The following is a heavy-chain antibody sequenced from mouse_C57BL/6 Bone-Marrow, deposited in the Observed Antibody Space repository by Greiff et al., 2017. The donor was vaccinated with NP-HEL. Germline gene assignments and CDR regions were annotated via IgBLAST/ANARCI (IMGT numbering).Heavy chain of an antibody. Sequence: EVQLQQSGPELVKPGASVKISCKASGYSFTGYYMHWVKQSHGNILDWIGYIYPYNGVSSYNQKFKGKATLTVEKSYSTSYMGLRSLTSEVSAVYYCARGGTAQATDAMDYWGQGTSVTVSS. J-gene: IGHJ4*01. CDR3: ARGGTAQATDAMDY. CDR1: GYSFTGYY. V-gene: IGHV1-31*01. D-gene: IGHD3-2*02. CDR2: IYPYNGVS.